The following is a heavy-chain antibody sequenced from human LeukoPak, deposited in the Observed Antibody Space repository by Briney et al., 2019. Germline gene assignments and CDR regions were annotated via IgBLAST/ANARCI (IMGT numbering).Heavy chain of an antibody. CDR3: ARDLGQWLTPGRWFDP. J-gene: IGHJ5*02. D-gene: IGHD6-19*01. Sequence: PSETLSLTCTVSGGSISSYYWSWIRQPPGKGLEWIGYIYYSGSTNYNPSLKSRVTISVDTSKNQFSLKLSSVTAADTAVYYCARDLGQWLTPGRWFDPWGQGTLVTVSS. CDR2: IYYSGST. CDR1: GGSISSYY. V-gene: IGHV4-59*01.